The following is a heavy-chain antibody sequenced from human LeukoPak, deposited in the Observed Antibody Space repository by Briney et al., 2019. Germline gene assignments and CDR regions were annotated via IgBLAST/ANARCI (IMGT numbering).Heavy chain of an antibody. D-gene: IGHD6-13*01. CDR2: IYYSGST. CDR1: GGSISSGGHS. J-gene: IGHJ4*02. Sequence: SQTLSLTCTVSGGSISSGGHSWSWIRQHPGKGLEWIGYIYYSGSTFYNPSLKSRVTISADTSENQFSLKLSSVTAADTAVYYCARGGTAAADYWGQGTLVTVSS. V-gene: IGHV4-31*03. CDR3: ARGGTAAADY.